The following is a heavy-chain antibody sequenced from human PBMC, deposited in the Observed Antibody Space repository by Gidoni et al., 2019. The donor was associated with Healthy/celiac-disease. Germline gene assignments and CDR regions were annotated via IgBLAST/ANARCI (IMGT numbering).Heavy chain of an antibody. V-gene: IGHV5-10-1*03. CDR2: IDPSDSYT. Sequence: EVQLVQSGAEVKKPGESLRISCKGSGYSFTSYWISWVRQMPGKGLEWMGRIDPSDSYTNYSPSFQGHVTISADKSISTAYLQWSSLKASDTAMYYCARHYYDSSGYYSPYFDYWGQGTLVTVSS. CDR3: ARHYYDSSGYYSPYFDY. J-gene: IGHJ4*02. D-gene: IGHD3-22*01. CDR1: GYSFTSYW.